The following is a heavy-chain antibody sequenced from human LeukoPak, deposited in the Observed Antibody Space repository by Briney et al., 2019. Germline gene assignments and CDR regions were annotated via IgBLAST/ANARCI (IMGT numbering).Heavy chain of an antibody. J-gene: IGHJ4*02. CDR2: INSDGSSI. V-gene: IGHV3-74*03. D-gene: IGHD5-12*01. CDR3: AREGRVSGYDFDC. CDR1: GFTLSSYW. Sequence: GGSLRLSCAASGFTLSSYWLHWVRQAPGKGLVWVSRINSDGSSITYADSVKGRFTISRDNAKNTLYLQMNSLRVEDTAVYYCAREGRVSGYDFDCWGQGTLVTVSS.